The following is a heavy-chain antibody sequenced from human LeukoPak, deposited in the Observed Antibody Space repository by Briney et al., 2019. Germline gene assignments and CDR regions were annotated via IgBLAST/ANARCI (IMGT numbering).Heavy chain of an antibody. CDR3: ARDGYAKFDY. D-gene: IGHD5-18*01. J-gene: IGHJ4*02. CDR2: ISSSTINI. CDR1: GFNFRSYS. V-gene: IGHV3-48*02. Sequence: PGGSLRLSCAAPGFNFRSYSMNWVRQAPGKGLEWVSYISSSTINIYYADSVKGRFTISRDDAKNSLYLQMNSLRDEDTAVYYCARDGYAKFDYWGQGTLVTVSS.